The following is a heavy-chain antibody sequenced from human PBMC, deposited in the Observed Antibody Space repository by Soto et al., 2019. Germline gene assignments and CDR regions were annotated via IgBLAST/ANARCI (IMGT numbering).Heavy chain of an antibody. V-gene: IGHV3-23*01. CDR3: AKDSSGWYLGDYFDY. D-gene: IGHD6-19*01. Sequence: GGSLRLSFAASGFTFSSYAMSWVRQAPGKGLEWVSAISGSGGSTYYADSVKGRFTISRDNSKNTLYLQMNSLRAEDTAVYYCAKDSSGWYLGDYFDYWGQGTLVTVSS. CDR2: ISGSGGST. J-gene: IGHJ4*02. CDR1: GFTFSSYA.